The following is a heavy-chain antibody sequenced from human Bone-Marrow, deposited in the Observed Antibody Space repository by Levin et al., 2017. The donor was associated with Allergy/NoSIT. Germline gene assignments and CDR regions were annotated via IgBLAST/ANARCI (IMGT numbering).Heavy chain of an antibody. D-gene: IGHD2-8*01. CDR3: AKVRGRVLMVPKTHTIDYGMDV. Sequence: PGGSLRLSCAASGFTFSSYGMHWVRQAPGKGLEWVAVISYDGSNKYYADSVKGRFTISRDNSKNTLYLQMNSLRAEDTAVYYCAKVRGRVLMVPKTHTIDYGMDVWGQGTTVTVSS. CDR2: ISYDGSNK. CDR1: GFTFSSYG. V-gene: IGHV3-30*18. J-gene: IGHJ6*02.